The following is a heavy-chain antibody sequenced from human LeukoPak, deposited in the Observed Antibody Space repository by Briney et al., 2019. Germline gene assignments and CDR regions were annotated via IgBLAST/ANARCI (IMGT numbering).Heavy chain of an antibody. Sequence: GASLRLSCAASGFTFSSYAMSWVRQAPGKGLEWVSAISGSGGSTYYADSVKGRFTISRDNSKNTLYLQMNSLRAEDTAAYYCAKKAGYDSMSIDYWGQGTLVTVSS. J-gene: IGHJ4*02. CDR3: AKKAGYDSMSIDY. CDR1: GFTFSSYA. V-gene: IGHV3-23*01. CDR2: ISGSGGST. D-gene: IGHD3-22*01.